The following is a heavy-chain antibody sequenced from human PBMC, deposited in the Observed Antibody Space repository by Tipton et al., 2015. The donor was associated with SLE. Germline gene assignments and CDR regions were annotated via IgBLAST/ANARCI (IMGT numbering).Heavy chain of an antibody. J-gene: IGHJ4*02. CDR1: GGSISSSSYY. CDR3: ARERGSTSWYGGYYFDY. V-gene: IGHV4-39*07. Sequence: TLSLTCTVSGGSISSSSYYWGWIRQPPGKGLEWIGSIYYSGSTYYNPSLKSRVTISVDTSKNQSSLKLTSVTAADTALYYCARERGSTSWYGGYYFDYWGQGTLVTVSS. D-gene: IGHD6-13*01. CDR2: IYYSGST.